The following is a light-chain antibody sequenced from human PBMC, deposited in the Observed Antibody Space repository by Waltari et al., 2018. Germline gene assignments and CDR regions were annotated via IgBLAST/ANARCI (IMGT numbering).Light chain of an antibody. CDR2: WAS. V-gene: IGKV4-1*01. J-gene: IGKJ1*01. CDR1: QSVLYSSNNKNY. Sequence: DIVMTPSPDSLAVSLGEGATINCNSSQSVLYSSNNKNYLAWYQQKPGQPPKLLIYWASTRESGVPDRFSGSGSGTDFTLTISSLQAEDVAVYYCQSRRTFGQGTKVEIK. CDR3: QSRRT.